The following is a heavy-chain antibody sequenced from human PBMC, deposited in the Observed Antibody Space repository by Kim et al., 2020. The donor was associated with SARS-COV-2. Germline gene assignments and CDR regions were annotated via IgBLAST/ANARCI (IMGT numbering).Heavy chain of an antibody. CDR3: ATGGYQLLLELAY. J-gene: IGHJ4*02. CDR2: IQSMTNGGTT. CDR1: GFTFSNAW. D-gene: IGHD2-2*01. Sequence: GGSLRLSCAASGFTFSNAWMNWVRQAPGKGLEWVGRIQSMTNGGTTDYAAPVKGRFTISRDDSKNTLHLQMNSLKTEDTAVYYCATGGYQLLLELAYWGQGTLVTVSS. V-gene: IGHV3-15*01.